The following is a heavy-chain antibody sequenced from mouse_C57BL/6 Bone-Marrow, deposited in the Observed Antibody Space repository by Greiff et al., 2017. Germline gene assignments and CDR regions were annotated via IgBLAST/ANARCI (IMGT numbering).Heavy chain of an antibody. CDR1: GFTFSSYA. D-gene: IGHD1-1*01. Sequence: DVMLVESGGGLVKPGGSLKLSCAASGFTFSSYAMSWVRQTPEKSLEWVATISDGGSYTYYPDNVKGRFTISRDNAKNNLYLQMSHLKSEDTAMYYCAREYYGSTVYWFDNWGQGTTLTVSP. V-gene: IGHV5-4*01. CDR3: AREYYGSTVYWFDN. CDR2: ISDGGSYT. J-gene: IGHJ2*01.